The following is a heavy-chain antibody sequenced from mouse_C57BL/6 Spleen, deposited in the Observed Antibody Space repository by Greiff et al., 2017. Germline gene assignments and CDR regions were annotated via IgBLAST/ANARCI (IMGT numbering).Heavy chain of an antibody. J-gene: IGHJ4*01. CDR2: IYPGDGDT. Sequence: QVQLQQSGAELVKPGASVKISCKASGYAFSSYWMNWVKQRPGKGLEWIGQIYPGDGDTNYNGKFKGKATLTADKSSSTAYMQLSSLTSEDSAVYFCAREDYSISYAMDYWGQGTSVTVSS. CDR3: AREDYSISYAMDY. D-gene: IGHD2-13*01. CDR1: GYAFSSYW. V-gene: IGHV1-80*01.